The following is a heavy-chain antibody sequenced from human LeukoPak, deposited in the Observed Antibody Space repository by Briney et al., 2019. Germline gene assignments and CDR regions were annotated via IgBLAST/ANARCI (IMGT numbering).Heavy chain of an antibody. V-gene: IGHV3-30*04. J-gene: IGHJ4*02. Sequence: GGSLRLSCAASGFTFSSYAMHWVRQAPGKGLEWVAVISYDGSNKYYADSVKGRFTVSRDNSKNTLYLQMNSLRAEDTAVYYCARDYSTSIVVVPADYWGQGTLVTVSS. CDR1: GFTFSSYA. CDR3: ARDYSTSIVVVPADY. CDR2: ISYDGSNK. D-gene: IGHD2-2*01.